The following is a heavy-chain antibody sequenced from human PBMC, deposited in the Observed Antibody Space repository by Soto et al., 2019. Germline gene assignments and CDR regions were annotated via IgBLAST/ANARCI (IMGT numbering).Heavy chain of an antibody. V-gene: IGHV1-69*06. J-gene: IGHJ6*02. CDR1: GGTFSSYA. Sequence: QVQLVQSGAEVKKPGSSVKVSCKASGGTFSSYAISWVRQAPGQGLEWMGGIIPIFGTANYAQKFQGRVTITADKSSSTAYMELSSLSSEDTAVYYCARGYDSSGYYYYYYGMDVWGQGTKVTVSS. CDR3: ARGYDSSGYYYYYYGMDV. CDR2: IIPIFGTA. D-gene: IGHD3-22*01.